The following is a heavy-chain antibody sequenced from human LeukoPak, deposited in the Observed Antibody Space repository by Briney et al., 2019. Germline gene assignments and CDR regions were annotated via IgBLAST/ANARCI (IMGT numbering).Heavy chain of an antibody. CDR3: ARPGRGYQRDY. J-gene: IGHJ4*02. Sequence: QPGGSLRLSCAASEFSVGSNYMTWVRQAPGKGLEWVSLIYSGGSTYYADSVKGRFTISRDNSKNTLYLQMNSLRAEDTAVYYCARPGRGYQRDYWGQGTLVTVSS. D-gene: IGHD2-2*01. CDR1: EFSVGSNY. CDR2: IYSGGST. V-gene: IGHV3-66*01.